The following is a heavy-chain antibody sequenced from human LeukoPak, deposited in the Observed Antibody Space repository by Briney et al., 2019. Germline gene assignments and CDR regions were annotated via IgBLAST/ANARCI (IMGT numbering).Heavy chain of an antibody. CDR1: GYTFTGYY. CDR2: INPNSGGT. D-gene: IGHD3-9*01. Sequence: ASVKVSCKASGYTFTGYYMHWVRQARGQGLEWMGWINPNSGGTNYAQKFQGRVTMTRDTSISTAYMELSRLRSDDTAVYYCARRPHRLAAGWFDPWGQGTLVTVSS. J-gene: IGHJ5*02. CDR3: ARRPHRLAAGWFDP. V-gene: IGHV1-2*02.